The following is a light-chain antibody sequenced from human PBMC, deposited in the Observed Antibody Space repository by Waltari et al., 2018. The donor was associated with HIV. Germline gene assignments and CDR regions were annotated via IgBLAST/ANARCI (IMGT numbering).Light chain of an antibody. Sequence: SYDLTQPPSVSVSPGQTASIACSGDRLESRYVCWYQQKPGQSPVLVICQDGKRPSGIPERCSGSNSGTTATLTISGTQAMDEADYYCQAWDSSSGGVFGGGTRLTVL. CDR2: QDG. V-gene: IGLV3-1*01. J-gene: IGLJ3*02. CDR1: RLESRY. CDR3: QAWDSSSGGV.